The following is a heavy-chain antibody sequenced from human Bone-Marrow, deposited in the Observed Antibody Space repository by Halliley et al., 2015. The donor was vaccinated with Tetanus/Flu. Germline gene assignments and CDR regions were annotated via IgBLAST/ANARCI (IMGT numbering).Heavy chain of an antibody. Sequence: SLRVSCTPSGFTFVDFALRWVRQAPGKGLEGVGFIRGQAYGWTTEYAASVKGRFSISRDASNGIAYLQMKSLKTEDTAVYYCLTGGVWGRGTRVRVSS. J-gene: IGHJ4*02. V-gene: IGHV3-49*04. CDR1: GFTFVDFA. D-gene: IGHD2-8*01. CDR3: LTGGV. CDR2: IRGQAYGWTT.